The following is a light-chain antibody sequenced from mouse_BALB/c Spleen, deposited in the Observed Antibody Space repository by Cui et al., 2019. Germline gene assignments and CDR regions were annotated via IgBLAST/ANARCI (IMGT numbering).Light chain of an antibody. CDR2: SAS. CDR1: QNVGTN. CDR3: QQYNSYPWT. J-gene: IGKJ1*01. Sequence: DIVMTQSQKFMSTSVGDRVSVTCKASQNVGTNVAWYQQKPGQSPKALIYSASYRYSGVPDRFTGSGSGTDFTLTISNVQSEDLAEYFCQQYNSYPWTFGEGTKLEIK. V-gene: IGKV6-15*01.